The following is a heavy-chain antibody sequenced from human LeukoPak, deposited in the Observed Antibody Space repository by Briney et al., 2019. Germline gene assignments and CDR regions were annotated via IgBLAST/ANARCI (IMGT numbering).Heavy chain of an antibody. CDR2: INHSGST. CDR1: GGSFSGYY. Sequence: SETLSLTCAVYGGSFSGYYWSWIRQPPGKGLEWIGEINHSGSTNYNPSLKSRVTISVDTSKNQFSLKLSSVTAADTAVYYCARAQRAAGAVAGTVIDYWGQGTLVTVSS. V-gene: IGHV4-34*01. CDR3: ARAQRAAGAVAGTVIDY. D-gene: IGHD6-19*01. J-gene: IGHJ4*02.